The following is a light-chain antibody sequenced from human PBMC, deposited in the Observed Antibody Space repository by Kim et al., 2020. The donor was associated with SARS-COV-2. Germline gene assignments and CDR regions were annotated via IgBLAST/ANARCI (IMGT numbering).Light chain of an antibody. CDR2: DAS. CDR1: QSVNAY. J-gene: IGKJ4*01. Sequence: SWSPGERATLSWRDSQSVNAYLAWYQQKPGQAPRLLIYDASNRATGIPARFSGSGSGTDFTLTIRSLEPEEFAVYYCQQRNNWLTFGGGTTVESK. V-gene: IGKV3-11*01. CDR3: QQRNNWLT.